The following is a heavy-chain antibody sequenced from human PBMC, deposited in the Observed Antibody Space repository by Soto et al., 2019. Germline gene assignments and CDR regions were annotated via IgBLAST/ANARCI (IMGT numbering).Heavy chain of an antibody. CDR3: ARGPSSLLRGIIEVHFFDD. CDR2: IYPGDSDT. V-gene: IGHV5-51*01. D-gene: IGHD3-10*01. CDR1: GYSFTSYW. J-gene: IGHJ4*02. Sequence: PGESLKISCKGSGYSFTSYWIGWVRQMPGKGLERMGIIYPGDSDTRYSPSFQGQVTISADKSISTAYLQWSSLQASETAMYYCARGPSSLLRGIIEVHFFDDWGQGTVVTVSS.